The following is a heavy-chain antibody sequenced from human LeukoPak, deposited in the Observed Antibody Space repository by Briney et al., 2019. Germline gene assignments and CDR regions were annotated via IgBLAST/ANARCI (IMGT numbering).Heavy chain of an antibody. CDR3: ARGIYDSSGYYYFWFDY. CDR2: MNPNSGNT. J-gene: IGHJ4*02. CDR1: GYTFTSYD. V-gene: IGHV1-8*01. D-gene: IGHD3-22*01. Sequence: ASVKVSCKASGYTFTSYDINWVRQATGQGLEWMGWMNPNSGNTGYAQKFQGRFTMTRNTSISTAYMELRSLRSEETAVYYCARGIYDSSGYYYFWFDYWGQGTLVTVSS.